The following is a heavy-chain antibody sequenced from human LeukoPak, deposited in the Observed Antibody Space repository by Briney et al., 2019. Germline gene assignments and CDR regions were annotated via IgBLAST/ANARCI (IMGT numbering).Heavy chain of an antibody. CDR3: ASSGWRTYYFDY. J-gene: IGHJ4*02. CDR1: GYTFTSYD. CDR2: MNPNSGNT. V-gene: IGHV1-8*02. Sequence: ASVKVSCKASGYTFTSYDINWVRQATGQGLEWMGWMNPNSGNTGYAQKFQGRVTMTRNTSISTAYMELSSLRSDDTAVYYCASSGWRTYYFDYWGQGTPVTVSS. D-gene: IGHD6-19*01.